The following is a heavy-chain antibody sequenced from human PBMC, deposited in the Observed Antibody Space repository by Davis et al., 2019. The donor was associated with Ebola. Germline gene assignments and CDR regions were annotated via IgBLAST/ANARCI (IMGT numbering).Heavy chain of an antibody. Sequence: GESLKISCAASGFTFSNYAMNWVRQAPGKGLEWVSGISVSGGTIYYADSVKGRFTISRDNSKNTLYLQMTSLRVEDTAVFYCAKGYGSGYYPFDYWGQGTLVTVSS. J-gene: IGHJ4*02. V-gene: IGHV3-23*01. CDR2: ISVSGGTI. CDR3: AKGYGSGYYPFDY. CDR1: GFTFSNYA. D-gene: IGHD6-25*01.